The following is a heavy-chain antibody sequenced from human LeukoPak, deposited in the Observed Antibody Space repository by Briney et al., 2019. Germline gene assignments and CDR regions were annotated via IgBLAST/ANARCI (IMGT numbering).Heavy chain of an antibody. D-gene: IGHD4-17*01. J-gene: IGHJ4*02. CDR3: VRVRHGDYFDY. Sequence: GGSLRLSCAASGFSITDHYMDWVRQAPGKDLEWVGRTRNKPNGYTTDYGTSVKGRFIVSRDDSENSLYLQMNGLKTEDTAVYYCVRVRHGDYFDYWGQGTLVTVSS. V-gene: IGHV3-72*01. CDR2: TRNKPNGYTT. CDR1: GFSITDHY.